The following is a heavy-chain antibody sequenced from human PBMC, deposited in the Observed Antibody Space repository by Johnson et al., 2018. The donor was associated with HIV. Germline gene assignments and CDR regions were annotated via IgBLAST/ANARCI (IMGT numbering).Heavy chain of an antibody. CDR2: ISWNSGSI. D-gene: IGHD1-26*01. V-gene: IGHV3-9*01. J-gene: IGHJ3*02. CDR3: AKGSKWEPRDAFDI. Sequence: VQLVESGGGLVQPGRSLRLSCAASGFTFDDHAMHWVRQAPGKGLEWVSGISWNSGSIGYADSVKGRFTISRDNAENSLHLQMNSLRAEDTALYYCAKGSKWEPRDAFDIWGQGTMVTVSS. CDR1: GFTFDDHA.